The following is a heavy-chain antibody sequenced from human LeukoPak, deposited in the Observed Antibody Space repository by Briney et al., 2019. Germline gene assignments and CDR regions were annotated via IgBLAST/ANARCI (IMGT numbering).Heavy chain of an antibody. J-gene: IGHJ5*02. CDR2: IYTSGST. Sequence: SETLSPTCTVSGGSISSYYWSWIRQPAGKGLEWIGRIYTSGSTNYNPSLKSRVTMSVDTSKNQFSLKLSSVTAADTAVYYCARDGQLVGWFDPWGQGTLVTVSS. CDR3: ARDGQLVGWFDP. CDR1: GGSISSYY. D-gene: IGHD6-6*01. V-gene: IGHV4-4*07.